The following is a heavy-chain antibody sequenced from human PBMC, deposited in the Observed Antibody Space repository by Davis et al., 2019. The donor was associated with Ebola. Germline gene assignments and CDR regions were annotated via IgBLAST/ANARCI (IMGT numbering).Heavy chain of an antibody. CDR2: IYYSGST. D-gene: IGHD6-13*01. J-gene: IGHJ4*02. CDR3: ARRWGGQLVWGRGFDY. CDR1: GGSVTSGSYY. V-gene: IGHV4-61*01. Sequence: PSETLSLTCTVSGGSVTSGSYYWSWIRQPPGKGLEWIGYIYYSGSTYYNPSLKSRVAISVDTSRNQFSLELSSVTAADTAVYYCARRWGGQLVWGRGFDYWGQGTLVTVSS.